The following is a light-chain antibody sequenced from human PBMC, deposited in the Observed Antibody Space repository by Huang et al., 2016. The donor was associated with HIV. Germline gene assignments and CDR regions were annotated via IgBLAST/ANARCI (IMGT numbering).Light chain of an antibody. CDR1: QNVLSNSNNKNY. Sequence: DIVMTQSPDSLAVSLGARATINCKSSQNVLSNSNNKNYLAWYQKKPGQPPKLLFYWASTRESDDPDRFRGSGSGTDFTLTINSLQAADVAVYYCQQYYSVPYTFGQGTKVEI. CDR2: WAS. CDR3: QQYYSVPYT. J-gene: IGKJ2*01. V-gene: IGKV4-1*01.